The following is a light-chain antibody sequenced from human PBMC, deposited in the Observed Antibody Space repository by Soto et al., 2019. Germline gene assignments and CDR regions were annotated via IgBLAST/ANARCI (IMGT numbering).Light chain of an antibody. J-gene: IGLJ3*02. Sequence: QLVLTQPPSVSGAPGQWVTFSCTGSSSNIGAGYDVHWYQQLPGSAPKLLIYGNSNRPSGVPDRFSGSKSGASASLAIAGLQTEDEADYYCQSYDDNLSGSVFGGGTKLTVL. CDR1: SSNIGAGYD. V-gene: IGLV1-40*01. CDR2: GNS. CDR3: QSYDDNLSGSV.